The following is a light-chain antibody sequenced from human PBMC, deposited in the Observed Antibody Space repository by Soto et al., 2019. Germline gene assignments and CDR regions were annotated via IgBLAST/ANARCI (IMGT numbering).Light chain of an antibody. J-gene: IGLJ1*01. Sequence: QSALTQPASVSASPGQSITISCTGTSSDVGDSKYVSWYQQYPGKAPKLVIYEVSNRPSGISNRFSGSKSGNTASLTISGLQPEDEADYYCSSYTKSNTLAYVFGTGTKRTVL. V-gene: IGLV2-14*01. CDR1: SSDVGDSKY. CDR2: EVS. CDR3: SSYTKSNTLAYV.